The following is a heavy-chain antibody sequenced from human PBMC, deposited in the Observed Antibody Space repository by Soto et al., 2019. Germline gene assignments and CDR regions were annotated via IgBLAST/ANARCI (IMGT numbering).Heavy chain of an antibody. CDR3: AQDRTAILAEVSWLES. V-gene: IGHV3-30*18. D-gene: IGHD5-12*01. J-gene: IGHJ5*02. CDR2: ISYDGSNK. CDR1: GFTFSSYA. Sequence: PGGSLRLSCAASGFTFSSYAMSWVRQAPGKGLEWVAVISYDGSNKYYEESVKGRFTISRDNSRNTVYLQLNSLRAEGTALYYCAQDRTAILAEVSWLESWGQGTLVTVSS.